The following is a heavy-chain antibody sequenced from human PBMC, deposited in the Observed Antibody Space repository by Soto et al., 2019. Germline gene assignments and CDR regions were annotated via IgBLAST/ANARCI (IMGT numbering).Heavy chain of an antibody. V-gene: IGHV4-34*01. CDR1: GGSFSGYY. D-gene: IGHD3-10*01. Sequence: SETLSLTCAVYGGSFSGYYWSWIRQPRGKGLEWIGEINHSGSTNYSPSLKSRVTISVDTSKNQFSLKLSSVTAADTAVYYCARGLPGGSGVRGVISYMGYYGMDVWGQGTTVTVSS. CDR2: INHSGST. J-gene: IGHJ6*02. CDR3: ARGLPGGSGVRGVISYMGYYGMDV.